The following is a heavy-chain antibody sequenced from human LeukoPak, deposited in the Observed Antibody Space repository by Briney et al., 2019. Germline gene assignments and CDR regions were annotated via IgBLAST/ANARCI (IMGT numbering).Heavy chain of an antibody. Sequence: GGSLRLSCAASGFTFSSYAMHWVRQAPGKGLEWVALVSYDGSNKYYADSVKGRFTISRDNSENTLYLQMNSLRAEDTAVYYCADSNYWYPVDYWGQGTLVTVSS. CDR2: VSYDGSNK. V-gene: IGHV3-30-3*01. D-gene: IGHD4-11*01. CDR3: ADSNYWYPVDY. CDR1: GFTFSSYA. J-gene: IGHJ4*02.